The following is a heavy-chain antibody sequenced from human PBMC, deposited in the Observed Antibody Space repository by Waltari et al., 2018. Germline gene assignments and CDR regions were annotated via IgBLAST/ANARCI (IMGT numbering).Heavy chain of an antibody. CDR2: IYSSGTT. Sequence: QVQLQESGPRLVKPSQTLSLTCTVSGVSISSGTYYWSWIRQSAGRGLEWIGRIYSSGTTKYNPSLKSRVSISIDRSKKQFFVRLTSATAADSAIYYCVRDWGGDDSGSVWGRGAPVTVSS. V-gene: IGHV4-61*02. J-gene: IGHJ4*02. D-gene: IGHD3-10*01. CDR3: VRDWGGDDSGSV. CDR1: GVSISSGTYY.